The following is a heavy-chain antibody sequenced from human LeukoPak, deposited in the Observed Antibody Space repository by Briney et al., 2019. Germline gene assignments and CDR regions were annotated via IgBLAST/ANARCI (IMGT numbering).Heavy chain of an antibody. CDR2: ISAYNGNT. CDR1: GGTFSSYA. J-gene: IGHJ4*02. D-gene: IGHD6-19*01. V-gene: IGHV1-18*01. CDR3: ARGAGATTRSGWYGIDY. Sequence: GASVKVSCKASGGTFSSYAISWVRQAPGQGLEWMGWISAYNGNTNYAQKLQGRVTMTTDTSTSTAYMELRSLRSDDTAVYYCARGAGATTRSGWYGIDYWGQGTLVTVSS.